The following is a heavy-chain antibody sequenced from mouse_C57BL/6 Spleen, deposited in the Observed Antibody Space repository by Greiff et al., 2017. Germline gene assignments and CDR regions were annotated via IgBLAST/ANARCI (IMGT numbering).Heavy chain of an antibody. CDR3: AREGGYAMDY. Sequence: EVQLVESGGGLVKPGGSLKLSCAASGFTFSSYAMSWVRQTPEKRLEWVATISDGGSYTYYPDTVKGRFTISRDNAKNNLYLQMSHLKSEDTAMYYCAREGGYAMDYWGQGTSVTVSS. V-gene: IGHV5-4*01. CDR2: ISDGGSYT. J-gene: IGHJ4*01. CDR1: GFTFSSYA. D-gene: IGHD1-1*02.